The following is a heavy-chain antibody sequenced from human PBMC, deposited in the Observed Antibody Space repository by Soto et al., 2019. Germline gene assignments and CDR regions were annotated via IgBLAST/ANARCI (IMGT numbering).Heavy chain of an antibody. Sequence: ASVKVSCKASGYTFSNYAIHWVRQAPGQRLEWMGWINAGNGNTKYSQKFQGRVTITRDTSASTAYMELRSLRSEDTAVYYCASSYCISTSCPPYYGMDVWGQGTTVTVSS. CDR3: ASSYCISTSCPPYYGMDV. V-gene: IGHV1-3*01. J-gene: IGHJ6*02. CDR1: GYTFSNYA. CDR2: INAGNGNT. D-gene: IGHD2-2*01.